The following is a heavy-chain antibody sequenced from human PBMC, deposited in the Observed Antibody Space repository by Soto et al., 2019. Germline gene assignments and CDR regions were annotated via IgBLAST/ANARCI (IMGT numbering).Heavy chain of an antibody. CDR2: VYWDDDK. CDR1: GFSLSTSGAA. D-gene: IGHD3-3*01. J-gene: IGHJ5*01. Sequence: QITLKESGPTLVNPTQTLTLTCTFSGFSLSTSGAAVGWIRQHPGKALEWLALVYWDDDKRYSPSIKNRVTISQDTAKNQVVLTLTNAEPADTATDYCAHRLLVTVFGLVTQTEVWFDSWGQGTLVTVPS. CDR3: AHRLLVTVFGLVTQTEVWFDS. V-gene: IGHV2-5*02.